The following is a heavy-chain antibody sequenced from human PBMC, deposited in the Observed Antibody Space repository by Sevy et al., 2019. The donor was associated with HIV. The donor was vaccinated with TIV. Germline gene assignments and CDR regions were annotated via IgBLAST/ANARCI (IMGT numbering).Heavy chain of an antibody. CDR3: ARDFGPGIAAAPYL. V-gene: IGHV3-21*01. J-gene: IGHJ2*01. Sequence: GGSLRLSCAASGFTFSSYNMNWVRQAPGKGLEWVSSISGSSTYIYYADSVQGRFTISRDNAKNSLFLQMNSLRAEDTAVYHCARDFGPGIAAAPYLWGRGTLVTVSS. CDR1: GFTFSSYN. CDR2: ISGSSTYI. D-gene: IGHD6-13*01.